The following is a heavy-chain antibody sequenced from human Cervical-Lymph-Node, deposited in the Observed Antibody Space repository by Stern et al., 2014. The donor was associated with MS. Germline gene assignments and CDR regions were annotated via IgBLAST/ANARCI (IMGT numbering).Heavy chain of an antibody. V-gene: IGHV5-51*03. D-gene: IGHD5-18*01. J-gene: IGHJ6*02. CDR1: GYSFATYW. Sequence: VQLVQSGAEVKKPGESLKISCKGSGYSFATYWIGWVLQMPGIGLEWMGLFSPCASDTRYSPAFQGQVTISADKSISTAYLHWSSLKASDTAMYYCARPGDDTAKYGLDVWGQGTTVTVSS. CDR3: ARPGDDTAKYGLDV. CDR2: FSPCASDT.